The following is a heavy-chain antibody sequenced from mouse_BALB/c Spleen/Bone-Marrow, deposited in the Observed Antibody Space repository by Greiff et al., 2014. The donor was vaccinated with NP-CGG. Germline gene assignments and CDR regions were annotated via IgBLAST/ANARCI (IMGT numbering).Heavy chain of an antibody. V-gene: IGHV14-3*02. CDR3: AFITTVAEYYFDY. CDR1: GFNIKDTY. Sequence: EVQLQQSGAELVKPGASVKLSCTASGFNIKDTYMHWVKQRPEQGLEWIGRIDPANGNSKYDPKFQGKATITADTSSNTAYLQLSSLTSEDTAVYYCAFITTVAEYYFDYWGQGTTLTVSS. CDR2: IDPANGNS. D-gene: IGHD1-1*01. J-gene: IGHJ2*01.